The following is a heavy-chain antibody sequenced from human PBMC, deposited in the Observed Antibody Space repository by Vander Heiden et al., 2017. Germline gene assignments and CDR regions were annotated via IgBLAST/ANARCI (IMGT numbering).Heavy chain of an antibody. CDR3: ARVSTGRGQWELLKSFDY. V-gene: IGHV3-21*01. J-gene: IGHJ4*02. D-gene: IGHD1-26*01. CDR2: ISSSSSYI. Sequence: EVQLVESGGGLVKPGGSLRLSCAASGFTFSSYSMNWVRQAPGKGLEWVSSISSSSSYIYYADSVKGRFTISRDNAKNSLYLQMNSLRAEDTAVYYCARVSTGRGQWELLKSFDYWGQGTLVTVSS. CDR1: GFTFSSYS.